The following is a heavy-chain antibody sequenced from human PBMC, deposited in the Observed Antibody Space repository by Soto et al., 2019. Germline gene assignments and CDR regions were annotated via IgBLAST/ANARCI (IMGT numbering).Heavy chain of an antibody. CDR3: ARGGSGRYNWNYRNWFDP. Sequence: LSLTCAVYGGSFSGYYWSWIRQPPGKGLEWIGEINHSGSTNYNPSLKSRVTISVDTSKNQFSLKLSSVTAADTAVYYCARGGSGRYNWNYRNWFDPWGQGTLVTVSS. V-gene: IGHV4-34*01. D-gene: IGHD1-7*01. CDR1: GGSFSGYY. CDR2: INHSGST. J-gene: IGHJ5*02.